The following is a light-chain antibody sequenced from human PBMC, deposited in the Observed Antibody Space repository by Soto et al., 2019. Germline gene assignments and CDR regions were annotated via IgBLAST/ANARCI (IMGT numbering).Light chain of an antibody. Sequence: QSALTQPPSASGSPGQSVTISCTGTKSDIGVYDFVSWYQHHPGKAPRLIIYEVVQRPSGVPDRFSGSKSGNTASLTVSGLQAADEADYFCKSYAGSNTYAFGSGPKVTVL. V-gene: IGLV2-8*01. CDR2: EVV. CDR1: KSDIGVYDF. CDR3: KSYAGSNTYA. J-gene: IGLJ1*01.